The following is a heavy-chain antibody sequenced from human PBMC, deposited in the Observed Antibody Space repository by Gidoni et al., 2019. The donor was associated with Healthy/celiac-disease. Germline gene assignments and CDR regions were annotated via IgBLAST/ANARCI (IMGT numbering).Heavy chain of an antibody. Sequence: QVQVVESGGGVVQPGRSLRLSCAASGFTFSSYGMHWVRQAPGKGLEWVAVISYDGSNKYYTDSVKGRFTISRDNSKNTLSLQMNSLRPEDTAVYYCAKGLAVAVSWPPPDFDYWGQGTLVTVSS. J-gene: IGHJ4*02. CDR3: AKGLAVAVSWPPPDFDY. CDR1: GFTFSSYG. CDR2: ISYDGSNK. D-gene: IGHD6-19*01. V-gene: IGHV3-30*18.